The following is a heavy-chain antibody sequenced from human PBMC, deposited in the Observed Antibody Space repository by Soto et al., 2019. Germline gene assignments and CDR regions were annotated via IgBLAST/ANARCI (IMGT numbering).Heavy chain of an antibody. D-gene: IGHD1-1*01. CDR1: GLTFSSYT. Sequence: GGSLRLSCAASGLTFSSYTMNWVRQAPGKGLEWVSFISSDSTYIYYGDSVKGRFTMSRDNANNSLYLQMNSLRADDTAVYYCATGDSNSEDYYYYYMDVWGKGTTVTVSS. V-gene: IGHV3-21*01. J-gene: IGHJ6*03. CDR2: ISSDSTYI. CDR3: ATGDSNSEDYYYYYMDV.